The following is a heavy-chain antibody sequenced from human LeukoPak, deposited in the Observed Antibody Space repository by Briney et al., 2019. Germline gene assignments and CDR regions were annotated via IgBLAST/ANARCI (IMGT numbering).Heavy chain of an antibody. J-gene: IGHJ5*02. CDR2: IYHSGST. V-gene: IGHV4-4*02. D-gene: IGHD2-2*03. CDR1: GGSISSSNW. Sequence: TSETLSLTCAVSGGSISSSNWWSWVRQPPGKGLEWIGEIYHSGSTNYNPSLKSRVTISVDKSKSQFSLKLSSVTAADTAVYYCARVVIVVVPAARGGIDPWGQGTLVTVSS. CDR3: ARVVIVVVPAARGGIDP.